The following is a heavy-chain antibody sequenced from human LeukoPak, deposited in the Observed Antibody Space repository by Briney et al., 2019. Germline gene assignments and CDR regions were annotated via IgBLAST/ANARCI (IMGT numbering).Heavy chain of an antibody. CDR3: ARGKYDYVWGSYRHFFDY. J-gene: IGHJ4*02. CDR2: IYISGGT. D-gene: IGHD3-16*02. V-gene: IGHV4-4*07. CDR1: GGSISSYY. Sequence: TSETLSLTCTISGGSISSYYWSWIRQAAGKGLEWIGRIYISGGTNYSPSLKSRVTMSVDTSKNQFSLKLSSVTAADTAVYYCARGKYDYVWGSYRHFFDYWGQGTLVTVSS.